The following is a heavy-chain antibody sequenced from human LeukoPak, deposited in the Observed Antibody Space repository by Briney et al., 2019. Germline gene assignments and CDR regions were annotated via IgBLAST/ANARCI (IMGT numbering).Heavy chain of an antibody. Sequence: PSETLSLTCTVSGGSISSYYWSWIRQPPGKGLEWIVYIYYSGSTNYNPSLKSRVTISVDTSKNQFSLKLSSVTASDTAVYYCARLGYCSGCSCSDYWGQGTLVTVSS. D-gene: IGHD2-15*01. CDR3: ARLGYCSGCSCSDY. CDR1: GGSISSYY. V-gene: IGHV4-59*01. J-gene: IGHJ4*02. CDR2: IYYSGST.